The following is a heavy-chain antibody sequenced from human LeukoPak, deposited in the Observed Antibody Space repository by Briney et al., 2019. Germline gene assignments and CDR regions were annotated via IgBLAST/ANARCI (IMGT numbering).Heavy chain of an antibody. CDR2: LKLDGSDT. J-gene: IGHJ4*02. Sequence: GGSLRLSCAASGFTFSSYWMTWVRQAPGKGLEWVASLKLDGSDTYYVDSVKGRFAISRDNAKNSLYLQTNSLRAEDTAVYYCARDRFGYGDPAFDYWGQGTLVTVYS. CDR1: GFTFSSYW. CDR3: ARDRFGYGDPAFDY. V-gene: IGHV3-7*04. D-gene: IGHD4-17*01.